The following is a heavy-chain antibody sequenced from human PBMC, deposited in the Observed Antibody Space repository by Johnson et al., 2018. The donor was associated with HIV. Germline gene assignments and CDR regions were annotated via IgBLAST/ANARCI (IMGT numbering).Heavy chain of an antibody. CDR3: AKDAYCSGGRGYEEKSPDAFDI. CDR2: IYSGGST. CDR1: GFTVSSNY. D-gene: IGHD2-15*01. V-gene: IGHV3-53*01. Sequence: VQLVESGGGLIQPGGSLRLSCAASGFTVSSNYMSWVRQAPGMGLEWVSVIYSGGSTYYADSVKGRFTISRDNSKNTVYLQMNSLRAEDTAVFYFAKDAYCSGGRGYEEKSPDAFDIWGQGTMVTVSS. J-gene: IGHJ3*02.